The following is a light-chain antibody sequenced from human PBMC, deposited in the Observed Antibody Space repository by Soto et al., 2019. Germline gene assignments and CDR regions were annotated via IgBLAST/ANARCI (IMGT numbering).Light chain of an antibody. V-gene: IGKV3-20*01. CDR2: GAS. CDR1: QSVSSSY. Sequence: EIVLTQSPGTLSLSPGERATLSCRASQSVSSSYLAWYQQKPGQAPRLLLYGASSRATGIPDRFSGSGSGTDFTLTISRLEPEDFAVYYWQQYGRSRTFGQGTKVEIK. CDR3: QQYGRSRT. J-gene: IGKJ1*01.